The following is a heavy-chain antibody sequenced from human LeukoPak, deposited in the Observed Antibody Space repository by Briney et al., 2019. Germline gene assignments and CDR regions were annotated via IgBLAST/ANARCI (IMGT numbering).Heavy chain of an antibody. CDR3: AKDSSSWFSRFDY. D-gene: IGHD6-13*01. J-gene: IGHJ4*02. Sequence: GGSLRLSCAASGFTFSSYAMSWVRQAPGKGLEWVSAISGSGGSTYYADSVKGRFTTSRDNSKNTLYLQMNSLRAEDTAVYYCAKDSSSWFSRFDYWGQGTLVTVSS. V-gene: IGHV3-23*01. CDR1: GFTFSSYA. CDR2: ISGSGGST.